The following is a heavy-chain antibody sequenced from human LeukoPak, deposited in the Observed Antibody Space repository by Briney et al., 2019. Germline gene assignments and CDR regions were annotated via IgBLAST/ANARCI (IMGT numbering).Heavy chain of an antibody. CDR1: GDTFTSYA. V-gene: IGHV1-69*05. J-gene: IGHJ5*02. CDR3: ACSIVVVVAATYNWFDP. Sequence: ASVKVSCKASGDTFTSYAISWVRQAPGQGLEWMGGIIPIFGTANYAQKFQGRVTITTDESTSTAYMELSSLRSEDTAVYYCACSIVVVVAATYNWFDPWGQGTLVTVSS. D-gene: IGHD2-15*01. CDR2: IIPIFGTA.